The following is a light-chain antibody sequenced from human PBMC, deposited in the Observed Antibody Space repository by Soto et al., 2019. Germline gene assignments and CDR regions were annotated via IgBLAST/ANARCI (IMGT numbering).Light chain of an antibody. J-gene: IGLJ1*01. CDR1: SSDVGGYNY. CDR3: SSYASSSTLYV. CDR2: HVS. V-gene: IGLV2-14*03. Sequence: QSALTQPASVSGSPGQSITISRTGTSSDVGGYNYVSWYQQHPGKAPKLMIYHVSNRPSGVSNRFSGSKSGNTASLTISGLQAEDEADYYCSSYASSSTLYVFGAGTKLTVL.